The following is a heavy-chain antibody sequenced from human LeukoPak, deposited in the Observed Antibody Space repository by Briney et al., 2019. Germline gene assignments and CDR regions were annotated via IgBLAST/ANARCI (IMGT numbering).Heavy chain of an antibody. J-gene: IGHJ4*02. Sequence: PGGSLRLSCAASGFTFSSYDMHWVRQATGKGLEWVSAIGTAGDTYYPGSVKGRFTISRENAKNSLYLQMNSLRAGDTAVYYCARSLYSSGRPPFDYWGQGTLVTVSS. CDR3: ARSLYSSGRPPFDY. CDR2: IGTAGDT. D-gene: IGHD6-19*01. V-gene: IGHV3-13*01. CDR1: GFTFSSYD.